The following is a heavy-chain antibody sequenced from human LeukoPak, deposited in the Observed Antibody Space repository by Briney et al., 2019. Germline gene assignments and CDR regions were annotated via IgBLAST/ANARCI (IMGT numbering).Heavy chain of an antibody. J-gene: IGHJ4*02. V-gene: IGHV5-51*01. CDR1: GYNFASYW. D-gene: IGHD1-26*01. CDR2: IYPGDSDT. CDR3: ARHETGSYLRPPGDY. Sequence: GESLKISCKDYGYNFASYWIGWVRQMPGKGLEWLVIIYPGDSDTRYSPSFQGKVTISADKSISTAYLQWTSLKASDTAMYYCARHETGSYLRPPGDYWGQGTLVTVSS.